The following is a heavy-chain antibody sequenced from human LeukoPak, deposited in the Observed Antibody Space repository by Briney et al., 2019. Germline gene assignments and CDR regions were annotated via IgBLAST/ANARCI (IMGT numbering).Heavy chain of an antibody. CDR2: IKQDGSEK. D-gene: IGHD2-21*02. Sequence: PGGSLRLSCAASGFTFSGYWMSWVRQAPGKGLEWVANIKQDGSEKYYVDSVKGRFTISRDNAKNSLYLQMDSLRAEDTAVYYCARGSYFCGGDCYTAEFFQHWGQGTLVTVSS. CDR3: ARGSYFCGGDCYTAEFFQH. V-gene: IGHV3-7*01. J-gene: IGHJ1*01. CDR1: GFTFSGYW.